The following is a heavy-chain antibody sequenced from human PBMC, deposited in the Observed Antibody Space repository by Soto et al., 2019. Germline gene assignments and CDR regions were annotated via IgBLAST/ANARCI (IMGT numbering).Heavy chain of an antibody. J-gene: IGHJ4*02. CDR3: AREAVWSEEEGYSSSWYYFDY. CDR1: GGSISSSSYY. D-gene: IGHD6-13*01. Sequence: SETLSLTSTVSGGSISSSSYYWGWIRQPPGKGLEWIGSIYYSGSTYYNPSLKSRVTISVDTSKNQFSLKLSSVTAADTAVYYCAREAVWSEEEGYSSSWYYFDYWGQGTLVTVSS. CDR2: IYYSGST. V-gene: IGHV4-39*02.